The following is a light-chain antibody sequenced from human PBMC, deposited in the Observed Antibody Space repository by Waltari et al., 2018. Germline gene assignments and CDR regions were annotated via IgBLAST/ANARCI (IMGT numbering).Light chain of an antibody. CDR3: QQYNTYSWLS. CDR1: QSISSW. J-gene: IGKJ4*01. Sequence: DIQMTQSPSTLSASVGDRVTITCRASQSISSWLAWYQQKPGKAPKLLIFKASTLKTGVPSRVSGGGSGTEFTLTISSLQPDDFATYYCQQYNTYSWLSFGGGTKVEIK. V-gene: IGKV1-5*03. CDR2: KAS.